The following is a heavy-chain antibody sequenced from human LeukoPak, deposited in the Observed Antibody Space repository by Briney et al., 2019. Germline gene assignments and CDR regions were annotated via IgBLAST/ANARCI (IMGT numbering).Heavy chain of an antibody. CDR2: VSPFNGNT. J-gene: IGHJ4*02. CDR3: ARRGGSYSHSDF. Sequence: ASVKVSCKSSGYTLSSYGIRWVRQAPGQGLQWMGWVSPFNGNTDYAPNLQGRVTMTTDTSTTTAYMELWSLTSDDTAVYYCARRGGSYSHSDFWGQGTLVTVSS. D-gene: IGHD1-26*01. V-gene: IGHV1-18*01. CDR1: GYTLSSYG.